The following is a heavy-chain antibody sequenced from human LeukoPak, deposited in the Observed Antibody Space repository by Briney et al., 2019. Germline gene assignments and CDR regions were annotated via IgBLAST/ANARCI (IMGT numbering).Heavy chain of an antibody. CDR1: GGSISSSSYY. CDR3: ARRGYCSSTSCQPFDY. Sequence: SETLSLTCTASGGSISSSSYYWGWIRQPPGKGLEWIGSIYHSGSTYYNPSLKSRVTISVDTSKNQFSLKLSSVTAADTAVYYCARRGYCSSTSCQPFDYWGQGTLVTVSS. J-gene: IGHJ4*02. CDR2: IYHSGST. V-gene: IGHV4-39*07. D-gene: IGHD2-2*03.